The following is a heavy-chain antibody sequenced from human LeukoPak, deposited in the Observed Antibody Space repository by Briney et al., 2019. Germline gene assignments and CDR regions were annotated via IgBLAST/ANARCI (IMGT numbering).Heavy chain of an antibody. CDR2: ISYDGSNK. J-gene: IGHJ4*02. Sequence: GGSLRLSCAASGFTFSSYAMHWVRQAPGKGLEWVAVISYDGSNKYYADSVKGRFTISRDNSKNTLYLQMNSLRAEDTAVYYCARDRYLSAAWGQGTLVTVSS. CDR1: GFTFSSYA. D-gene: IGHD3-9*01. CDR3: ARDRYLSAA. V-gene: IGHV3-30*04.